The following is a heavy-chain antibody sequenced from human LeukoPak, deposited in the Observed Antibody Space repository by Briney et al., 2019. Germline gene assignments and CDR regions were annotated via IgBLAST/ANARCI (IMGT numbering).Heavy chain of an antibody. Sequence: PSETLSLTCTVSGASIRGYYWSWIRQPAGKGLEWIGRIHNSGTSSYNPSLKSRVTMSMDTSKNQFSLEMTSVTAADTAMYYCARSLVPPAYWYFDSWGQGTLVAVSS. J-gene: IGHJ4*02. CDR1: GASIRGYY. CDR3: ARSLVPPAYWYFDS. D-gene: IGHD2-21*01. V-gene: IGHV4-4*07. CDR2: IHNSGTS.